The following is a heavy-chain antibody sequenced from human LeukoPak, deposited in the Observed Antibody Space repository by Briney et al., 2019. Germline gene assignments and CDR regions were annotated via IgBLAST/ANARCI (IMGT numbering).Heavy chain of an antibody. CDR2: ISSSSSTI. V-gene: IGHV3-48*02. CDR1: GFTFSSYS. Sequence: GGSLRLSCAASGFTFSSYSMDWVRQAPGKGLEWVSYISSSSSTIYYADSVKGRFTISRDNAKNSLYLQMNSLRDEDTAVYYCARLSEPHYYYYYCTDVWGKGTTVTVSS. J-gene: IGHJ6*03. CDR3: ARLSEPHYYYYYCTDV.